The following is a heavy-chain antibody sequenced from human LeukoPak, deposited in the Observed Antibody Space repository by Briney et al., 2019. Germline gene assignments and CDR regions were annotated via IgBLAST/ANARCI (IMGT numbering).Heavy chain of an antibody. CDR2: INHGEST. CDR3: ARGRTYYYDTSGYYPSIYYGMDV. J-gene: IGHJ6*02. V-gene: IGHV4-34*01. D-gene: IGHD3-22*01. Sequence: SETLSLTCAVSGVSFSGYYWGWVRPPPGKWLGWVGEINHGESTNYNPSLKSRATLSVDTSKTQFSLKLTSVTAADTAVYYCARGRTYYYDTSGYYPSIYYGMDVWGQGTTVIVSS. CDR1: GVSFSGYY.